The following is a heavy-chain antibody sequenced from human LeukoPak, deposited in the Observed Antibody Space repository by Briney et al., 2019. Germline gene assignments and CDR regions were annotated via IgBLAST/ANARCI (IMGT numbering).Heavy chain of an antibody. V-gene: IGHV3-11*04. D-gene: IGHD6-19*01. Sequence: PGGSLRLSCAASGFTFSNAWMSWVRQAPGKGLEWVSYISSSGSTIYYADSVKGRFPISRDNAKNSLYLQMNSLRAEDTAVYYCARDGQWLIYDYWGQGTLVTVSS. CDR3: ARDGQWLIYDY. J-gene: IGHJ4*02. CDR2: ISSSGSTI. CDR1: GFTFSNAW.